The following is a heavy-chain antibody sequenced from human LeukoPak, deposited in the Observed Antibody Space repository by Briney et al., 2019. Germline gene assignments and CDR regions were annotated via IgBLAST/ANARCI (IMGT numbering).Heavy chain of an antibody. Sequence: PGGSLRLSCAASGFTFTTYSMNWVRQAPGKGLEWVSSISSNGDYIYYADSLKGRFTISRDNAKNSLYLQMNSPRAEDTAVYYCARDQYGDYANDYWGQGTLVTVSS. J-gene: IGHJ4*02. V-gene: IGHV3-21*01. D-gene: IGHD4-17*01. CDR2: ISSNGDYI. CDR1: GFTFTTYS. CDR3: ARDQYGDYANDY.